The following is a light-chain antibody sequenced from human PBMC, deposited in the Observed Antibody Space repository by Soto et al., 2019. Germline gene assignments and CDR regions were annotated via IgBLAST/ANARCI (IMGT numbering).Light chain of an antibody. J-gene: IGKJ1*01. CDR3: QQSYSMPFA. CDR2: AAS. CDR1: QSISSD. V-gene: IGKV1-39*01. Sequence: DIQLTQSPSSLSASVGDRVTITCRASQSISSDLDWYQQKPGKAPNLLIYAASTLQSGVPSRFSCSGSGTDFTLTISSLQPEDFATYFCQQSYSMPFAFGRGTKVEIK.